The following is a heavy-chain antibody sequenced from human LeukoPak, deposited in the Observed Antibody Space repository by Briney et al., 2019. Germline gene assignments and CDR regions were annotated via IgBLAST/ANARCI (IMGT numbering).Heavy chain of an antibody. CDR2: IWYDGNNK. J-gene: IGHJ3*02. V-gene: IGHV3-33*06. Sequence: GGSLRLSXAASGFIFSRHGMHWVRQAPGKGLEWVAVIWYDGNNKYYADSVKGRFTISRDNSKNTLYLQMNSLRAEDTAVYYCAKEGDNYGDYVGAFDIWGQGTMVTVSS. CDR1: GFIFSRHG. D-gene: IGHD4-17*01. CDR3: AKEGDNYGDYVGAFDI.